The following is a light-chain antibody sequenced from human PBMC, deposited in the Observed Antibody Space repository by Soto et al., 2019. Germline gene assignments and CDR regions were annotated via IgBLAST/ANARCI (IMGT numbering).Light chain of an antibody. CDR3: QQSGSSPMT. J-gene: IGKJ1*01. CDR1: QSVSSSY. Sequence: EIVLTQSPGTLSLSPGERATLSCRASQSVSSSYLAWYQQKPGQAPRLLIYGASSRATGIPDRFSGSWSGTDFTLTISRLEPEDFAVYYCQQSGSSPMTFGQGTKVEIK. CDR2: GAS. V-gene: IGKV3-20*01.